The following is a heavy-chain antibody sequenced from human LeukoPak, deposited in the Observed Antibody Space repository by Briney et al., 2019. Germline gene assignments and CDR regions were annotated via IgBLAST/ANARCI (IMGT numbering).Heavy chain of an antibody. J-gene: IGHJ5*02. CDR2: INPNSGGT. CDR1: GYTFTGYY. CDR3: ARGDDSSGYYRTGGGFDP. Sequence: ASVKVSCKASGYTFTGYYMHWVRQAPGQGLEWIGWINPNSGGTNYAQKFQGRVTMTRDTSISTAYMELSRLRSDDTAVYYCARGDDSSGYYRTGGGFDPWGQGTLVTVSS. D-gene: IGHD3-22*01. V-gene: IGHV1-2*02.